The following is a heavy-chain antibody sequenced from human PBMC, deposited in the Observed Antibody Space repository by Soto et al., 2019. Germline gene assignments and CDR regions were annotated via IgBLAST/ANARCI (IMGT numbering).Heavy chain of an antibody. Sequence: GASVKVSCKVSGYTPTELSMHWVLQAPGKGLEWMGGFDPEDGETIYAQKFQGRVTMTEDTSTDTAYMELSSLRSEDTAVYYCATGGLNIVVVPAATSDFDYWGQGTLVTVSS. J-gene: IGHJ4*02. CDR2: FDPEDGET. CDR3: ATGGLNIVVVPAATSDFDY. V-gene: IGHV1-24*01. D-gene: IGHD2-2*01. CDR1: GYTPTELS.